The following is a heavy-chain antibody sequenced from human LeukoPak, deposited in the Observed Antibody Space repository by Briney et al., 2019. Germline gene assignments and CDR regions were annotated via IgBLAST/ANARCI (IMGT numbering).Heavy chain of an antibody. V-gene: IGHV4-39*01. J-gene: IGHJ4*02. D-gene: IGHD2-15*01. Sequence: SETLSLTCTVSGGSISSSSYSWGWIRQPPGKGLEWIGSIYYSGSTYYNPSPKSRVTISVDTSKNQFSLKLSSVTAADTAVYYCAGASVAVLDYWGQGTLVTVSS. CDR1: GGSISSSSYS. CDR3: AGASVAVLDY. CDR2: IYYSGST.